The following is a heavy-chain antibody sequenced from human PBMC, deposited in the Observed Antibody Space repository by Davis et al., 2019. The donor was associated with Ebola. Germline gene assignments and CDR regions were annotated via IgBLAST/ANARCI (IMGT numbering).Heavy chain of an antibody. D-gene: IGHD1-26*01. V-gene: IGHV6-1*01. J-gene: IGHJ6*02. CDR2: TYYNHQWYN. Sequence: PSETLSLTCAISGDSVSINSGGWNWLRQSPSRGLEWLGRTYYNHQWYNNYADSVKSRLTINRDTSKTQFSLQLNSVTPEDPAVYYCVRGWGRTGMGVWGQGTTVTVSS. CDR3: VRGWGRTGMGV. CDR1: GDSVSINSGG.